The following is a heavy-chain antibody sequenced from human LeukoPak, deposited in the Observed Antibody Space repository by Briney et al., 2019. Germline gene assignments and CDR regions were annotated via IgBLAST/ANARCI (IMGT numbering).Heavy chain of an antibody. D-gene: IGHD6-13*01. J-gene: IGHJ5*02. CDR1: GSSFSGYY. Sequence: SSETLSLTCAVYGSSFSGYYWSWLRRPPGKGREWLGEINHSGSINYNPPLKSRVTISVDTSKNQFSLKLSSVTAADTAVYYCARGRGGSGAAAGTRWFDPWGQGTLVTVSS. CDR3: ARGRGGSGAAAGTRWFDP. CDR2: INHSGSI. V-gene: IGHV4-34*01.